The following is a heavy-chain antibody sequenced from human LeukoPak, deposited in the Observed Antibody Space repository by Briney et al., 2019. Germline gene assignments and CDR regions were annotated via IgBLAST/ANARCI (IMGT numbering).Heavy chain of an antibody. CDR3: ARGRSSSSDYYYMDV. CDR1: GFTFSSYG. Sequence: GGSLRLSCAASGFTFSSYGMHWVRQAPGKGLEWVANIKQDGSEKYYVDSVKGRFTISRDNAKNSLYLQMNSLRAEDTAVYYCARGRSSSSDYYYMDVWGKGTTVTVSS. V-gene: IGHV3-7*01. J-gene: IGHJ6*03. CDR2: IKQDGSEK. D-gene: IGHD6-6*01.